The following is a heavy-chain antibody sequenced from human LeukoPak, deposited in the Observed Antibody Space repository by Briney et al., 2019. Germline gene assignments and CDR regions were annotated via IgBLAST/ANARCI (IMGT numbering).Heavy chain of an antibody. CDR1: RGTFSSYT. V-gene: IGHV1-69*13. D-gene: IGHD3-22*01. J-gene: IGHJ4*02. Sequence: GASVKVSCKASRGTFSSYTISWVRQAPGQGLEWMGGIIPIFGTANYAQKFQGRVTITADESTSTAYMELSSLRSEDTAVYYCASRGHYYDSSGYYPVFDYWGQGTLVTVSS. CDR3: ASRGHYYDSSGYYPVFDY. CDR2: IIPIFGTA.